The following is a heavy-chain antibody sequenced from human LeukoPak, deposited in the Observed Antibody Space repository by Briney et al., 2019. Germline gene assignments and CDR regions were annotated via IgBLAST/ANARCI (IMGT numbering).Heavy chain of an antibody. CDR1: GFTFSSYS. J-gene: IGHJ6*03. V-gene: IGHV3-48*04. D-gene: IGHD2-15*01. CDR2: ISSSGSTI. Sequence: GGSLRLSCAASGFTFSSYSMNWVRQAPGKGLEWVSYISSSGSTIYYADSVKGRFTISRDNAKNSLYLQMNSLRAEDTAVYYCARAGWYSYYYMDVWGKGTTVTVSS. CDR3: ARAGWYSYYYMDV.